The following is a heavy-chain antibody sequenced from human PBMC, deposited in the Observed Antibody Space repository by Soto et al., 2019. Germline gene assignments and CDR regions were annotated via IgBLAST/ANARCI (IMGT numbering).Heavy chain of an antibody. J-gene: IGHJ4*02. CDR2: ISANGQGI. V-gene: IGHV3-23*01. CDR1: GFTFSTYA. D-gene: IGHD1-7*01. Sequence: PVGSLRLSCAASGFTFSTYALSWVRQAPGKGLEWVSAISANGQGIYYADSVRGRFTISGDNSKNTIFLHMDSLRAEDTAVYYCAKDRNYPRDQFHYWGQGTLVTVSS. CDR3: AKDRNYPRDQFHY.